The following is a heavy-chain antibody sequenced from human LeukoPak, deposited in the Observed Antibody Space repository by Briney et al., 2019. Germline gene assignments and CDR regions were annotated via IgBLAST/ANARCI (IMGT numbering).Heavy chain of an antibody. D-gene: IGHD3-10*01. Sequence: PSETLSLTRTVSGGSISSYYWSWIRQPPGKGLEWIGYIYYSGSTNCNPSLKSRVTISVDTSKNQFSLKLSSVTAADTAVYYCASLLLWFGDDAFDIWGQGTMVTVSS. CDR3: ASLLLWFGDDAFDI. CDR2: IYYSGST. V-gene: IGHV4-59*01. J-gene: IGHJ3*02. CDR1: GGSISSYY.